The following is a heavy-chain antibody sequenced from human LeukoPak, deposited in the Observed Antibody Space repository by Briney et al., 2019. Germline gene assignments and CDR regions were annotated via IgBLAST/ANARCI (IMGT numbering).Heavy chain of an antibody. J-gene: IGHJ4*02. D-gene: IGHD3-22*01. CDR3: ARGPPDSSGYKIDY. CDR1: GFTFSTYW. CDR2: IKQDGSEK. V-gene: IGHV3-7*01. Sequence: GGSLRLSCAASGFTFSTYWMSWVRQAPGKGLEWVANIKQDGSEKYYMDSVKGRFTISRDNAKNSLYLQVNSLRDEDTAVYYCARGPPDSSGYKIDYWGQGTLVTVSS.